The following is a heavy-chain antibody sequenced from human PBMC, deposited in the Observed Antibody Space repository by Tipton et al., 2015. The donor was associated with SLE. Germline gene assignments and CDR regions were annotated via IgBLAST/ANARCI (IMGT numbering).Heavy chain of an antibody. CDR2: ISSSSSYI. V-gene: IGHV3-21*03. CDR3: ARGGFWSGYYFDY. D-gene: IGHD3-3*01. CDR1: GFTFSSYS. Sequence: SLRLSCAASGFTFSSYSMNWVRQAPGKGLEWVSSISSSSSYIYYADPVKGRFTISRDNAKNSLYLQMNSLRAEDTAVYYCARGGFWSGYYFDYWGQGTLVTVSS. J-gene: IGHJ4*02.